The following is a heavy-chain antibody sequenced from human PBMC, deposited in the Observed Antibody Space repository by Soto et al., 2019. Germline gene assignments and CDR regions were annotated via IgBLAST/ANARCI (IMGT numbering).Heavy chain of an antibody. CDR3: ARGRDRYEFWSGYYTGGDY. Sequence: QVPLVQSGAEVKKPGASVKVSCKASGYTFTSYDINWVRQATGQGLEWMGWMSPNSGDTGYAQKFQGRVTMTRNTSLSTAYMELSSLRSEDTAVYYCARGRDRYEFWSGYYTGGDYWGQGTLVTVSS. CDR1: GYTFTSYD. J-gene: IGHJ4*02. V-gene: IGHV1-8*01. D-gene: IGHD3-3*01. CDR2: MSPNSGDT.